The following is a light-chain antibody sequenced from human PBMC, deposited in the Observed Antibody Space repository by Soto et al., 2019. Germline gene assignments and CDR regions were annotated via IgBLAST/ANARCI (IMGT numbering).Light chain of an antibody. CDR1: QSVSSN. CDR2: AAS. V-gene: IGKV3-20*01. Sequence: EIVMTQSPATLSVSPGERATLSCRASQSVSSNLAWYQQKPGQAPRLLIYAASSRATGIPDRFSGSGSGTDFTLTISRLEPEDFAVYYCQQYGGSPLYTVGQGTRLEIK. CDR3: QQYGGSPLYT. J-gene: IGKJ2*01.